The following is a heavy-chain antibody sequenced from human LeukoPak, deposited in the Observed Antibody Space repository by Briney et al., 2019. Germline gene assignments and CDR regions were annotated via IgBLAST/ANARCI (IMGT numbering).Heavy chain of an antibody. CDR3: ARPLLTGYFHFDY. V-gene: IGHV3-74*01. CDR2: INTDGSST. Sequence: PGGSLRLSCAASGFTFGSYWMHWVRQAPGKGLVWVSRINTDGSSTSYADSVKGRFTISRDNAKNTLYLQMNSLRAEDTAVYYCARPLLTGYFHFDYWGQGTLVTVSS. CDR1: GFTFGSYW. D-gene: IGHD3-9*01. J-gene: IGHJ4*02.